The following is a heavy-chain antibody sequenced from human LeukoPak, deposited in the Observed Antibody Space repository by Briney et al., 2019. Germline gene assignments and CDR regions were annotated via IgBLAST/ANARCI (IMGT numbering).Heavy chain of an antibody. D-gene: IGHD5-18*01. CDR2: INAGNGNT. Sequence: EASVKVSCKASGYTFTSYAMHWVRQAPGQRLEWMGWINAGNGNTKYSQKFQGRVTITRDTSASTAYMELSSLRSEDTAVYYCARARRRIQLWSTHRYYYYYGMDVWGQGTTVTVSS. CDR1: GYTFTSYA. V-gene: IGHV1-3*01. CDR3: ARARRRIQLWSTHRYYYYYGMDV. J-gene: IGHJ6*02.